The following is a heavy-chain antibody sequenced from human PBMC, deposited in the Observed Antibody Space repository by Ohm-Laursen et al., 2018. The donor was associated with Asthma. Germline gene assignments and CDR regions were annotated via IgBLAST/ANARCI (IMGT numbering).Heavy chain of an antibody. J-gene: IGHJ4*02. CDR1: GGTFSSYA. CDR2: ISAYNGNT. V-gene: IGHV1-18*01. D-gene: IGHD6-13*01. Sequence: SSVKVSCKASGGTFSSYAISWARQAPGQGLEWMGWISAYNGNTNYAQKLQGRVTMTTDTSTSTAYMELRSLRSDDTAVYYCATSQTAGPGDFDYWGQGTLVTVSS. CDR3: ATSQTAGPGDFDY.